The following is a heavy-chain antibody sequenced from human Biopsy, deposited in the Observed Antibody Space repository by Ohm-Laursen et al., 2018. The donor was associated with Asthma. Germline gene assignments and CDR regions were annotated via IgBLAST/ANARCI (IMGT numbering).Heavy chain of an antibody. D-gene: IGHD5-18*01. Sequence: SLRLSCAASGFTFISYSMNWVRQAPGKGLEWVSYISSSSSTIYYADSVKGRFTISRDNAKNSLYLQMNSLRDDDTAVYYCARFRRGYSYGYAGFFDYWGQGTLVTVSS. J-gene: IGHJ4*02. CDR2: ISSSSSTI. CDR1: GFTFISYS. V-gene: IGHV3-48*02. CDR3: ARFRRGYSYGYAGFFDY.